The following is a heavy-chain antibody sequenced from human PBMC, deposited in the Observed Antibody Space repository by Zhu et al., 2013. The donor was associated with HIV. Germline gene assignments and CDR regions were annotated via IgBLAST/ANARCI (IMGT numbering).Heavy chain of an antibody. CDR2: IYHSGST. V-gene: IGHV4-30-2*01. CDR1: GGSISSGGYS. J-gene: IGHJ5*02. Sequence: QVQLQESGSGLVKPSQTLSLTCAVSGGSISSGGYSWSWIRQPPGKGLEWIGYIYHSGSTYYNPSLKSRVTISVDRSKNQFSLKLSSVTAADTAVYYCARVGDYYDSSASDWFDPWGQGTLVTVSS. D-gene: IGHD3-22*01. CDR3: ARVGDYYDSSASDWFDP.